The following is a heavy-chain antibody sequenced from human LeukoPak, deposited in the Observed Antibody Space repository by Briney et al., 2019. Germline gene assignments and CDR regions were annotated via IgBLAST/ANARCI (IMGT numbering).Heavy chain of an antibody. CDR1: GFTLSSYS. Sequence: GGSLRLSCADSGFTLSSYSMNWVRHAPGKGLGWVSSISSSSSYIYYADSVKGRFTISRDNAKNSLYLQMNSLRAEDTAAYYCARLAYDSSGFDYWGQGTLVTVSS. CDR3: ARLAYDSSGFDY. CDR2: ISSSSSYI. V-gene: IGHV3-21*01. J-gene: IGHJ4*02. D-gene: IGHD3-22*01.